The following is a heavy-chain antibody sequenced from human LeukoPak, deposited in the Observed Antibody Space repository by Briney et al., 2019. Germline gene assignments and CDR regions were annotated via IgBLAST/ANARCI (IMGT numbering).Heavy chain of an antibody. CDR2: INNDGSGT. D-gene: IGHD3-10*01. CDR1: GFTFSSYW. V-gene: IGHV3-74*01. Sequence: TGGSLRLSCAASGFTFSSYWMHWVRQAPGKGLVWVSVINNDGSGTNYADSVKGRSTISRDNAKNTLYLQMTSLGAEGTAVCYCVRGGFGHAMDVWGQGTTVTVSS. CDR3: VRGGFGHAMDV. J-gene: IGHJ6*02.